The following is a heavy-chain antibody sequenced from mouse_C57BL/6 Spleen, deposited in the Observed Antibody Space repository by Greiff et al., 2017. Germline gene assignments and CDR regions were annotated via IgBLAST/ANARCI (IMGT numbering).Heavy chain of an antibody. CDR1: GFTFTDYY. CDR2: IRNKANGYTT. Sequence: EVQLVASGGGLVQPGGSLSLSCAASGFTFTDYYMSWVRQPPGKALEWLGFIRNKANGYTTEYSASVKGRFTISRDNSQSILYLQMNALRAEDSATYYCARGLRGFAYWGQGTLVTVSA. J-gene: IGHJ3*01. D-gene: IGHD1-1*01. V-gene: IGHV7-3*01. CDR3: ARGLRGFAY.